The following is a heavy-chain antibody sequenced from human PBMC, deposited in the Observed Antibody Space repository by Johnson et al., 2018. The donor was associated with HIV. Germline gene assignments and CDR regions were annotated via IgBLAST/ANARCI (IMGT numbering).Heavy chain of an antibody. Sequence: QVQLVESGGGVVRPGRSLRLSCAASGFTFSSYAMHWVRQAPGKGLEWVAVISYDGSNKYYADSVKGRFTISRDNSKNTLYLQMNSLRAEDTAVYYCAKDLGDAVGTTHDAFDIWGQGTMVTVSS. CDR2: ISYDGSNK. CDR1: GFTFSSYA. V-gene: IGHV3-30-3*01. J-gene: IGHJ3*02. D-gene: IGHD1-26*01. CDR3: AKDLGDAVGTTHDAFDI.